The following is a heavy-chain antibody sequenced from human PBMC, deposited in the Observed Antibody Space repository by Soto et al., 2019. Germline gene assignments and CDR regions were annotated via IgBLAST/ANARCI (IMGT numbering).Heavy chain of an antibody. D-gene: IGHD2-2*01. Sequence: ASVKVSCKASGYTFTSYGISWVRQAPGQGLEWMGWISAYNGNTNYAQKLQGRVTMTTDTSTSTAYMELRSLRSDDTAVYYCARFGIPAAMWVYYYYYYGMEVWGQGTTVTVSS. CDR2: ISAYNGNT. V-gene: IGHV1-18*01. CDR1: GYTFTSYG. J-gene: IGHJ6*02. CDR3: ARFGIPAAMWVYYYYYYGMEV.